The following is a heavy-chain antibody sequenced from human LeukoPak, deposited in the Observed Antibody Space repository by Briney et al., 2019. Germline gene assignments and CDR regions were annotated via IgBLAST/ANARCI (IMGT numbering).Heavy chain of an antibody. D-gene: IGHD2-8*01. J-gene: IGHJ3*01. CDR3: ARSQSGVFDV. CDR2: LNGDGTNI. CDR1: GFTFSSHS. V-gene: IGHV3-74*01. Sequence: PGGSLRLSCAASGFTFSSHSMNWVRQAPGKGLVWVSRLNGDGTNIIYADSVRGRFTISRDNAENTLYLQMNSLRAEDTALYYCARSQSGVFDVWGQGTMVTVSS.